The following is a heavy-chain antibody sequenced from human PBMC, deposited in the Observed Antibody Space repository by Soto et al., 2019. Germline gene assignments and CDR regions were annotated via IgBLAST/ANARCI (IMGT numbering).Heavy chain of an antibody. D-gene: IGHD6-6*01. CDR3: ERDIGSGAARRWYYYYGMDV. CDR1: GYTFTGYY. V-gene: IGHV1-2*02. CDR2: INPNSGGT. Sequence: ASVKVSCKASGYTFTGYYMHWVRQAPGQGLEWMGWINPNSGGTNYAQKFQGRVTMTRDTSTSTVYMELSSLRSEDTAVYYCERDIGSGAARRWYYYYGMDVWGQGTKVTVSS. J-gene: IGHJ6*02.